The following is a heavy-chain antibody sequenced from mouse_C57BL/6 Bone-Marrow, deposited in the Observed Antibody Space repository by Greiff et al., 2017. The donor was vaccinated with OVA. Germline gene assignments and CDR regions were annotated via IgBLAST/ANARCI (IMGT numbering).Heavy chain of an antibody. Sequence: VHLVESGAELMKPGASVKLSCKATGYTFTGSWIEWVKQRPGHGLEWIGEILPGSGSTNYTEKFKGKATFTADTSSNTAYMQLSSLTTEDSAIYYCARGYDPYYAMDYWGQGTSVTVSS. CDR1: GYTFTGSW. J-gene: IGHJ4*01. CDR3: ARGYDPYYAMDY. D-gene: IGHD2-3*01. CDR2: ILPGSGST. V-gene: IGHV1-9*01.